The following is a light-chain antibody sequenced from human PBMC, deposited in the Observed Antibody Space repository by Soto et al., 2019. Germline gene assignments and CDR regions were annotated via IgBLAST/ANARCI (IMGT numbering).Light chain of an antibody. CDR2: DVS. CDR3: QHTNDFT. Sequence: IQMTQSPSTLAASVGDTVTMTCRSSSKWLAWYQKKPGKAPKLLIYDVSNLERGVPPRFSGSTSGAESTLTITGLQPDDLGTYYCQHTNDFTFGQGTKVDIK. J-gene: IGKJ2*01. CDR1: SSKW. V-gene: IGKV1-5*01.